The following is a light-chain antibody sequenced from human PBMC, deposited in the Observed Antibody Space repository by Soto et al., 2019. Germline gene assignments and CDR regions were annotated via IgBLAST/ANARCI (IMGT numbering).Light chain of an antibody. Sequence: QSVLTQPASVSGSPGQSITISCTGTSSDVGGYKYVSWYQQHPGKAPKLMIYDVSNRPSGVSNRFSGSKSGNTASLIISGLQAEDEADYYCSSYTSSSTWVIGGGTKLT. V-gene: IGLV2-14*03. CDR1: SSDVGGYKY. J-gene: IGLJ3*02. CDR3: SSYTSSSTWV. CDR2: DVS.